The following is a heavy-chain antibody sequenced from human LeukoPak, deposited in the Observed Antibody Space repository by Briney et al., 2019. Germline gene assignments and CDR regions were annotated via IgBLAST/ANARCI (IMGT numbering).Heavy chain of an antibody. CDR2: ISYDGSNK. J-gene: IGHJ4*02. V-gene: IGHV3-30-3*01. Sequence: PGGSLRLSCAASGFTFSSYAMHWVRQAPGKGLEWVTVISYDGSNKYYANSLKGRFTISRDNAKNSLYLQVNSLRAEDTAVYYCARGLATRAVMRLGIDYWGQGTLVTVSS. CDR1: GFTFSSYA. CDR3: ARGLATRAVMRLGIDY. D-gene: IGHD2-8*01.